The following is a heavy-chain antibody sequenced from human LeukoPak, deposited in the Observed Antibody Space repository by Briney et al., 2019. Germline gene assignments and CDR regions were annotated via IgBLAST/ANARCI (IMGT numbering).Heavy chain of an antibody. D-gene: IGHD3-22*01. V-gene: IGHV3-30*18. CDR3: ANSYYYDSSGHYTISNHLDY. CDR1: GFTFTTYG. CDR2: ISYDGSHK. Sequence: GGSLRLSCAASGFTFTTYGMHWVRQAPGKGLEWLAVISYDGSHKYYTDSVKGRFTISRDNSKNTLYLQMDSLRAEDTAMYYCANSYYYDSSGHYTISNHLDYWGQGTLVTVSS. J-gene: IGHJ4*02.